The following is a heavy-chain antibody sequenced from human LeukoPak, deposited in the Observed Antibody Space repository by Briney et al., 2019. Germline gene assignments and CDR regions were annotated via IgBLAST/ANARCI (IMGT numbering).Heavy chain of an antibody. CDR2: ISNTGVG. Sequence: GGSLRLSCAASGFNFGNFAMSWVRQAPGKGLEWVSAISNTGVGYYADSVMGRFSISRDNAKNTLYLQMNSLRAEDTAVYYCARGGYHAYYLDYWGQGSLVTVSS. V-gene: IGHV3-23*01. J-gene: IGHJ4*02. CDR3: ARGGYHAYYLDY. D-gene: IGHD5-18*01. CDR1: GFNFGNFA.